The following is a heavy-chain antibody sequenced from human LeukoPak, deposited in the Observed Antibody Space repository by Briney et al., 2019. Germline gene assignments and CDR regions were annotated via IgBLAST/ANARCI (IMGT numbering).Heavy chain of an antibody. CDR1: GFIISDYY. V-gene: IGHV3-11*01. CDR2: SSTSGSTI. CDR3: ARESYYYGSGAYDP. Sequence: PGGSLRLSRAASGFIISDYYMSWIRQAPGKGLEWLSYSSTSGSTISYADSVKGRFTISRDNAKNTLYLQMNSLRAEDTAVYYCARESYYYGSGAYDPWGQGTLVTVSS. J-gene: IGHJ5*02. D-gene: IGHD3-10*01.